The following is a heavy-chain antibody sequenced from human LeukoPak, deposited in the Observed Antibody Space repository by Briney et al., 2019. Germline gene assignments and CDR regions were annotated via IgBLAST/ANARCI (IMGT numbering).Heavy chain of an antibody. J-gene: IGHJ4*02. CDR2: ISSSSSYI. CDR1: GFTFSSYN. V-gene: IGHV3-21*01. Sequence: GGSLRLSCAASGFTFSSYNMNWVRQAPGKGLEWVSSISSSSSYIYYADSVKGRFTITRDNAKNSLYLQMNRLEAEDAAEYYSAKGVVVNGYFDYWGQGTLVTVSS. CDR3: AKGVVVNGYFDY. D-gene: IGHD2-15*01.